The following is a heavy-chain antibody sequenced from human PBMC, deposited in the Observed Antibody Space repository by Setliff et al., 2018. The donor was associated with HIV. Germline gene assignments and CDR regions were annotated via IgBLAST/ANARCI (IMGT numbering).Heavy chain of an antibody. CDR3: ARGDGYSGYDDY. J-gene: IGHJ4*02. V-gene: IGHV4-34*01. D-gene: IGHD5-12*01. Sequence: SETLSLTCAVYGGSFSGYYWSWIRQPPGKGLEWIGYIYYSGSTSYNPSLKSRVTISVDTSRNQFSLKLSSVTAADTAVYYCARGDGYSGYDDYWGQGTLVTVSS. CDR1: GGSFSGYY. CDR2: IYYSGST.